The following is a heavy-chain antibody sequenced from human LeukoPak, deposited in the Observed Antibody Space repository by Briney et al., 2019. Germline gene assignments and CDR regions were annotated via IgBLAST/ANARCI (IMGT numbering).Heavy chain of an antibody. Sequence: PGGSLRLSCAASGFTFSSYAMSWVRQAPGKGLEWVSAISGSGGSAYYADSVKGRFTISRDNSKNTLYLQMNSLRAEDTAVYYCAKDLELLGYFDLWGRGTLVTVSS. CDR3: AKDLELLGYFDL. V-gene: IGHV3-23*01. J-gene: IGHJ2*01. CDR1: GFTFSSYA. CDR2: ISGSGGSA. D-gene: IGHD2-15*01.